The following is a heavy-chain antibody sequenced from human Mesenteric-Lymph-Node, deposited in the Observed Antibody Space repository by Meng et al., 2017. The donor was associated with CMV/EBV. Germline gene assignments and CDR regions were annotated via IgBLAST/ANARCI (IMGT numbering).Heavy chain of an antibody. CDR2: INQDGGYK. D-gene: IGHD2-15*01. V-gene: IGHV3-7*01. Sequence: GGSLRLSCAASGFTFSSDWMAWVRLAPGRGLEWVANINQDGGYKYYADSVKGRFTISRDNAKNSLYLEMSSLRAEDTAVYYCARVDYCSGGSCYSGMDYWGQGTLVTVSS. J-gene: IGHJ4*02. CDR3: ARVDYCSGGSCYSGMDY. CDR1: GFTFSSDW.